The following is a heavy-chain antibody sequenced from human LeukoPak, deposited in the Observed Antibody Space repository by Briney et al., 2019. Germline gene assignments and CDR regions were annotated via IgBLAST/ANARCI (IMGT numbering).Heavy chain of an antibody. CDR2: MNPNSGNT. Sequence: GASVKVSCKASGYTFTSYDINWVRQATGQGLEWMGWMNPNSGNTGYAQKFQGRVTMTRNTSISTAYMELSSLRSEDTAVYYCARGPLKSSGGYKSFDYWGQGTLVTVSS. J-gene: IGHJ4*02. V-gene: IGHV1-8*01. CDR1: GYTFTSYD. D-gene: IGHD5-24*01. CDR3: ARGPLKSSGGYKSFDY.